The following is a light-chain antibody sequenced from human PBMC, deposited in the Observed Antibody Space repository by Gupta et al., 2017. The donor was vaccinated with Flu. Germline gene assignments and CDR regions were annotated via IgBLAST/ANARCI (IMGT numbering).Light chain of an antibody. CDR1: NVASER. J-gene: IGLJ1*01. CDR2: DDS. V-gene: IGLV3-21*02. CDR3: QVWDRSSDLYV. Sequence: SYVLTPPPSVSVAPGQTAKLTCEGNNVASERVHWYQQKPGQAPVLVVYDDSDRPSGIPERFSGSNSGNTATLTVSRVEAGDEADYFCQVWDRSSDLYVFGTLTKLTVL.